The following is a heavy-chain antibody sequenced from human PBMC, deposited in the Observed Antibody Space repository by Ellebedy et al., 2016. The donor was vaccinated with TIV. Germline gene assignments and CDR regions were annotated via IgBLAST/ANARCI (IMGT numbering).Heavy chain of an antibody. CDR1: GFTFNNFD. V-gene: IGHV3-23*01. D-gene: IGHD2-15*01. J-gene: IGHJ6*02. CDR3: ARYCSGGSCLSTGCYYGMDV. Sequence: GEFLKISCAASGFTFNNFDMTWVRQAPGKGLEWVATVNRAGSATFYADSVRGRFTISRDNSKNTLYLLLNSLRAEDTAAYYCARYCSGGSCLSTGCYYGMDVWGQGTTVTVSS. CDR2: VNRAGSAT.